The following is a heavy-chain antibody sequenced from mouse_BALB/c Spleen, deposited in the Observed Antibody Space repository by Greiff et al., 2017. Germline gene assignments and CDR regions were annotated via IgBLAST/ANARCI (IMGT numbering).Heavy chain of an antibody. CDR3: TRADSLGGFAY. J-gene: IGHJ3*01. CDR2: IYPSDSYT. Sequence: VQLQQPGAELVRPGASVKLSCKASGYTFTSYWINWVKQRPGQGLEWIGNIYPSDSYTNYNQKFKDKATLTVDKSSSTAYMQLSSPTSEDSAVYYCTRADSLGGFAYWGQGTLVTVSA. CDR1: GYTFTSYW. V-gene: IGHV1-69*02. D-gene: IGHD4-1*01.